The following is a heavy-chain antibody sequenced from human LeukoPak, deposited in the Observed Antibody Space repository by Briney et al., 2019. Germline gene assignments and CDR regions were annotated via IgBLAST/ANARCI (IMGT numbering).Heavy chain of an antibody. D-gene: IGHD2-2*01. V-gene: IGHV1-69*01. CDR2: IIPIFGTA. Sequence: GASVKVSCKASGGTFNSYAISWVRQAPGQGVEWMGGIIPIFGTANYAQKFQGRVTINADESTRTAYMELSSLRSEDTAVYYCARAHIVVVPAVSQGAFDIWGQGTMVTVSS. CDR1: GGTFNSYA. CDR3: ARAHIVVVPAVSQGAFDI. J-gene: IGHJ3*02.